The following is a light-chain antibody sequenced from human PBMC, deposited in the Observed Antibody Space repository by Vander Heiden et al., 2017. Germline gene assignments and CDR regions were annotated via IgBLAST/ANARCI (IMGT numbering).Light chain of an antibody. CDR3: QSYDSSLSGSRV. V-gene: IGLV1-40*01. Sequence: QSVLTQPPSVSGAPGQRVTISCTGSSSNIGAGYDGHWYQQLPGTAPNLLIYGNSNRPAGVPDRFSGSKSGTSASLAITGLQAEDEADYYCQSYDSSLSGSRVFGTGTKVTVL. J-gene: IGLJ1*01. CDR1: SSNIGAGYD. CDR2: GNS.